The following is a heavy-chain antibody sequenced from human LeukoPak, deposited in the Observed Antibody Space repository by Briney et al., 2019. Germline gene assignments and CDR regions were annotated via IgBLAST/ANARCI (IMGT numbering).Heavy chain of an antibody. CDR1: GFTFSSYE. CDR2: ISSSGSTI. V-gene: IGHV3-48*03. Sequence: PGGSLRLSCAASGFTFSSYEMNWVRQAPGKGLEWVSYISSSGSTIYYADSVKGRFTISRDNAKNSLYLQMNSLRVEDTAVYYCVRVLGYADYATGCIDYWGQGTLVTVSS. J-gene: IGHJ4*02. D-gene: IGHD4-17*01. CDR3: VRVLGYADYATGCIDY.